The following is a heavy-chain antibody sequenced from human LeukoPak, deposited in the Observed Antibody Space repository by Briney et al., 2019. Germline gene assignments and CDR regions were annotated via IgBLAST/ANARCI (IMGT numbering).Heavy chain of an antibody. V-gene: IGHV3-30-3*01. CDR2: ISYDGSDK. Sequence: GRSLRLSCAASGFTFSNYAMHWVRQAPGKGLEWVAVISYDGSDKYYADSVKGRFTISRDNSKNTLYLQMNSLRAEDTAVYYCAKDVGAVAAPFDYWGQGTLVTVSS. CDR3: AKDVGAVAAPFDY. J-gene: IGHJ4*02. D-gene: IGHD6-19*01. CDR1: GFTFSNYA.